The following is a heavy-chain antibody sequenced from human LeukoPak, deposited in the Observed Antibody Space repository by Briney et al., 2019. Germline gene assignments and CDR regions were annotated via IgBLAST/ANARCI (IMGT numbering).Heavy chain of an antibody. CDR1: GFTFSSHG. CDR2: ISGSGDNT. J-gene: IGHJ5*02. V-gene: IGHV3-23*01. Sequence: GGSLRLSCAASGFTFSSHGMSWVRQAPGKGLEWVSTISGSGDNTYYADSVKGRFTISRDNAKNSLYLQMNSLRAEDTAVYYCARDGGYCSGGSCNWFDPWGQGTLVTVSS. D-gene: IGHD2-15*01. CDR3: ARDGGYCSGGSCNWFDP.